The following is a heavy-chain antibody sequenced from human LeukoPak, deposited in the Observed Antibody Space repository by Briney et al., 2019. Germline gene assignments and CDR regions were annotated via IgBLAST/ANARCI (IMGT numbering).Heavy chain of an antibody. Sequence: PGGSLRLSCAVSEFTFGDYAMGWVRQAPGKGREWVSAIGGSGVSTYYADSVKGRFTISRDNSNNALYLQMNSLRPEDTAVYYCAKGLGGRSGWYWGGFDYWGQGALVTVSS. CDR1: EFTFGDYA. D-gene: IGHD6-19*01. CDR3: AKGLGGRSGWYWGGFDY. CDR2: IGGSGVST. J-gene: IGHJ4*02. V-gene: IGHV3-23*01.